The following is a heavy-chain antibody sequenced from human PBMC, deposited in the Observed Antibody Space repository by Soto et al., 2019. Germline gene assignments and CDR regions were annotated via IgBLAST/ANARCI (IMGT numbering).Heavy chain of an antibody. CDR1: GFTFSHYY. Sequence: GGSLRLSWAVAGFTFSHYYMSWIRQAPGKGLEWVSYISSSGSTIYYADSVKGRFTISRDNAKNSLYLQMNSLRAEDTAVYYYARDIEGQSGYYHPYFDYWGQGTLVTAPQ. CDR2: ISSSGSTI. J-gene: IGHJ4*02. V-gene: IGHV3-11*01. CDR3: ARDIEGQSGYYHPYFDY. D-gene: IGHD3-22*01.